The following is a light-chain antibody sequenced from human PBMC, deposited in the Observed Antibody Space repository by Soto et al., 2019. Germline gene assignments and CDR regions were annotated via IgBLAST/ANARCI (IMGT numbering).Light chain of an antibody. V-gene: IGKV3-20*01. CDR3: QQYSTSPWT. CDR2: GAS. CDR1: QSDSSTY. J-gene: IGKJ1*01. Sequence: DIVLTQAPGTLSLSPGERATLSCRASQSDSSTYLAWYQQKPGQAPRLLIYGASSRATGIPDRFSGSGSGTDFTLTISRLEPEDFAVYYCQQYSTSPWTFDQGTKVEIK.